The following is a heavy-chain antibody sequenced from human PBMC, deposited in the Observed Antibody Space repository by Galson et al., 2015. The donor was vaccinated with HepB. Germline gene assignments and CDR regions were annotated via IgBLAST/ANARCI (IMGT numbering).Heavy chain of an antibody. D-gene: IGHD2-2*01. CDR3: AKLPTAVVSFRAFDS. CDR2: ISGNGIYT. J-gene: IGHJ4*02. Sequence: SLRLSCAASGFTFSNYAMSWVRQAPGKGLEWVSTISGNGIYTYYADSVKGRFTISRDNSKNTLYLQMNSLRADDTAVYYCAKLPTAVVSFRAFDSWGQGTLVTVSS. CDR1: GFTFSNYA. V-gene: IGHV3-23*01.